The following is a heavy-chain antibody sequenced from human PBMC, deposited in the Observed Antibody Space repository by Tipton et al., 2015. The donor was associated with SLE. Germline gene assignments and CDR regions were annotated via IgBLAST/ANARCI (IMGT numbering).Heavy chain of an antibody. CDR1: GFTFSSYE. CDR3: ATRSRHLPGGYFDL. J-gene: IGHJ2*01. V-gene: IGHV3-48*03. Sequence: GSLRLSCAASGFTFSSYEMSWVRQAPGKGLESVSYISRSGDTIHYADSVKGRFTISRDNTKNSVYLQMNSLRADDTAVYYCATRSRHLPGGYFDLWGRGTLVTVSS. D-gene: IGHD3-3*01. CDR2: ISRSGDTI.